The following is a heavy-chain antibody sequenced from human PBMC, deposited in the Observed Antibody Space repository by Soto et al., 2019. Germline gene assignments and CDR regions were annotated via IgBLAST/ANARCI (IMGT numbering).Heavy chain of an antibody. Sequence: SVKVSCKASGGTFSSYAISWVRQAPGQGLEWMGGIIPIFGTANYAQKFQGRVTITADESTSTAYMELSSLRSEDTAVYYCAVGDRITIFGVVTKYGMDVWGQGTTVTVSS. J-gene: IGHJ6*02. V-gene: IGHV1-69*13. CDR3: AVGDRITIFGVVTKYGMDV. CDR2: IIPIFGTA. D-gene: IGHD3-3*01. CDR1: GGTFSSYA.